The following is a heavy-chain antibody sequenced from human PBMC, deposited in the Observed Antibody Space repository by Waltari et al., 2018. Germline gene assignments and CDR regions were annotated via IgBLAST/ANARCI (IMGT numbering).Heavy chain of an antibody. D-gene: IGHD3-10*01. CDR2: LNLSGCYT. V-gene: IGHV3-23*01. Sequence: VGLAPGKRLYWVSTLNLSGCYTFYGACVKGRFTFSRDNSRNKLYLKMTNLRVDDTAADYCAKCRGAGTNSYYYMDVWGKGTPVTVSS. J-gene: IGHJ6*03. CDR3: AKCRGAGTNSYYYMDV.